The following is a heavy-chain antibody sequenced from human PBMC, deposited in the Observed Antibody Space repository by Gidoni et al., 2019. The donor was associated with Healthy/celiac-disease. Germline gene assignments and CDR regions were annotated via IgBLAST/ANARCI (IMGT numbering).Heavy chain of an antibody. CDR1: GGTFSSYA. J-gene: IGHJ5*02. CDR3: ARRSSSFPSFDP. Sequence: QVQLVQSGAEVKKPGSPVKASCKASGGTFSSYAISWVRQAPGQGLEWMGGIIPIFGTANYAQKFQGRVTITADETTSTAYMELSSLRSEDTAVYYCARRSSSFPSFDPWGQGTLVTVSS. V-gene: IGHV1-69*01. CDR2: IIPIFGTA. D-gene: IGHD6-13*01.